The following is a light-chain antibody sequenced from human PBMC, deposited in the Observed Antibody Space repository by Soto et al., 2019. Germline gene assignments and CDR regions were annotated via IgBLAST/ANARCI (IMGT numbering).Light chain of an antibody. CDR2: EVT. Sequence: QSVLTQPPSASGSPGQSVTISCTGTSSDVGGYNFVSWYQQHPGKAPKLMIYEVTKRPSGVPDRFSGSKSGNTASLTVSGLQAEDEADYYCSSYADSSNLVFGGGTKLTVL. V-gene: IGLV2-8*01. CDR1: SSDVGGYNF. CDR3: SSYADSSNLV. J-gene: IGLJ2*01.